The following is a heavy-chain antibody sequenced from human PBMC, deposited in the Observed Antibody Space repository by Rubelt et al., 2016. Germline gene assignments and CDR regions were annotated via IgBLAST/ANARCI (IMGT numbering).Heavy chain of an antibody. V-gene: IGHV5-10-1*01. J-gene: IGHJ4*02. CDR3: ARVGRFSGYDAYYFDY. D-gene: IGHD5-12*01. CDR2: IDPSDSYT. Sequence: GKGLEWMGRIDPSDSYTNYSPSFQGHVTISTDRSISTAYLHWSSLKASDTAIYYCARVGRFSGYDAYYFDYWGQGTLVTVSS.